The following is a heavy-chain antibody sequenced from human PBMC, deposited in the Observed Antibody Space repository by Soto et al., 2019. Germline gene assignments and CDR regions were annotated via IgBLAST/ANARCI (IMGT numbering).Heavy chain of an antibody. Sequence: PSETLSLTCTVSDGSISSYYWSWIRQPAGKGMEWIGRIHTTDGTNYNPSLKSRVTMSIDTSNNQFSLKLSSLTAADTAVYYCARALSSAAGLYFDFWGQGTLVTVSS. CDR2: IHTTDGT. D-gene: IGHD6-13*01. CDR1: DGSISSYY. V-gene: IGHV4-4*07. CDR3: ARALSSAAGLYFDF. J-gene: IGHJ4*02.